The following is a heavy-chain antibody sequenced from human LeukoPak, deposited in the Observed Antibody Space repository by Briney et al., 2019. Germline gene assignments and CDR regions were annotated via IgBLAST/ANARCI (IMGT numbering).Heavy chain of an antibody. D-gene: IGHD1-1*01. V-gene: IGHV3-30-3*01. CDR2: ISYDGSNK. J-gene: IGHJ4*02. CDR1: GFTFSSYA. CDR3: ARDHSGTQDY. Sequence: GGSLRLSCAASGFTFSSYAMHWVRQAPGKGLEWVAVISYDGSNKYHADSVKGRFTIFRDNRRNTPYLQMNSLRAEDTAVYSCARDHSGTQDYWGQGTLVTVSS.